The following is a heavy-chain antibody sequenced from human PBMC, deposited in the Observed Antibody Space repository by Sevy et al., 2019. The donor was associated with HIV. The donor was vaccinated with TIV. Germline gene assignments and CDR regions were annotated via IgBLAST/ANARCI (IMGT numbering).Heavy chain of an antibody. J-gene: IGHJ4*02. CDR2: IFTSGST. CDR3: VSLFLSYRSGWSYFDY. D-gene: IGHD6-19*01. Sequence: GGSLRLSCAISGFTVNDKYIIWVRQAPGKGLEWVSVIFTSGSTYYADSAKGRFTISRDNSKNTVDLQMNSVRAEDTAIYYCVSLFLSYRSGWSYFDYWGQGTLVTVSS. CDR1: GFTVNDKY. V-gene: IGHV3-66*02.